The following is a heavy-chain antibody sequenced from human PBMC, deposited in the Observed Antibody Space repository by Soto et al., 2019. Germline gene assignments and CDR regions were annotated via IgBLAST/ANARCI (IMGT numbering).Heavy chain of an antibody. CDR3: ARGPSVTTADFDS. CDR1: GWSFSVYY. J-gene: IGHJ4*02. CDR2: INHSGST. D-gene: IGHD4-17*01. Sequence: SETLALTCAVYGWSFSVYYWSWIRQRPGKGLEWIGEINHSGSTNYNPSLKSRVTISVDTSKNQFSLKLSSVTAADTAVFYCARGPSVTTADFDSWGQGTLVTVSS. V-gene: IGHV4-34*01.